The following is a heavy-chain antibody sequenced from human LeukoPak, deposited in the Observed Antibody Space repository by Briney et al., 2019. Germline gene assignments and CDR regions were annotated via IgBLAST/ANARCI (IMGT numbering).Heavy chain of an antibody. CDR2: IRYDGSNK. V-gene: IGHV3-30*02. Sequence: GGSLRLSCAASGFTFSSYWMHWVRQAPGKGLEWVALIRYDGSNKYYADSVKGRFTISRDNSKNTLYLQMNSLRAEDTAVYYCAKDQSFGFGEFQFDYWGQGTLVTVSS. CDR3: AKDQSFGFGEFQFDY. J-gene: IGHJ4*02. CDR1: GFTFSSYW. D-gene: IGHD3-10*01.